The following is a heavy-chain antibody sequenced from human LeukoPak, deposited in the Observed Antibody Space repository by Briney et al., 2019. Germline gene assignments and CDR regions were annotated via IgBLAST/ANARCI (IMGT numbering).Heavy chain of an antibody. CDR2: IYYSGST. CDR3: ARGGSFYYYMDV. J-gene: IGHJ6*03. V-gene: IGHV4-59*12. Sequence: SETLSLACTVSGGSISSYYWSWIRQPPGKGLEWIGYIYYSGSTNYNPSLKSRVTISVDRSKNQFSLKLTSVTAADTAVYYCARGGSFYYYMDVWGKGTTVTVSS. CDR1: GGSISSYY. D-gene: IGHD3-10*01.